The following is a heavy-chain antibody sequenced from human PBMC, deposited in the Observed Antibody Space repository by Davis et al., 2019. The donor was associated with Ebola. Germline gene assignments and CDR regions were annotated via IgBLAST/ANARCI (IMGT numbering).Heavy chain of an antibody. D-gene: IGHD3-22*01. CDR2: IYYSGST. CDR1: GGSISSGGYY. Sequence: MPSETLSLTCTVSGGSISSGGYYWSWIRQHPGKGLEWIGYIYYSGSTYYNPSLKSRVTISVDTSKNQFSLKLSSVTAADTAVYYCARHVMIVVVITTDPHWFDPWGQGTLVTVSS. CDR3: ARHVMIVVVITTDPHWFDP. J-gene: IGHJ5*02. V-gene: IGHV4-39*01.